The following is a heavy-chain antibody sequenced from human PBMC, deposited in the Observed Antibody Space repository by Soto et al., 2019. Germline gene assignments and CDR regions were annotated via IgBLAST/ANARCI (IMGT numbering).Heavy chain of an antibody. Sequence: QVQLVQSAAEVKKPGSSVKVSCKASGGTFSSYTITWVRQAPGQGLEWMGGINPNSGGTNYAEKFQGWVTMTRDTSIRTAYMELSRLRSDDTAVFYCARVFNSNYVSGLDVWGQGTTVTVSS. CDR2: INPNSGGT. CDR3: ARVFNSNYVSGLDV. CDR1: GGTFSSYT. J-gene: IGHJ6*02. V-gene: IGHV1-2*04. D-gene: IGHD4-4*01.